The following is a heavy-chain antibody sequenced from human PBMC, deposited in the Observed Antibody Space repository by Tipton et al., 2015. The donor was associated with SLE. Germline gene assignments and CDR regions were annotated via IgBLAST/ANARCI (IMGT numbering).Heavy chain of an antibody. Sequence: GSLRLSCAASGFTFSSYGMSWVRQAPGKGLEWVSAISGSGGSTYYADSVKGRFTISRDNSKNTLYLQMNSLRAEDTAVYYCAKELVVVTALDYWGQGTLVTVSS. CDR2: ISGSGGST. CDR3: AKELVVVTALDY. V-gene: IGHV3-23*01. CDR1: GFTFSSYG. D-gene: IGHD2-21*02. J-gene: IGHJ4*02.